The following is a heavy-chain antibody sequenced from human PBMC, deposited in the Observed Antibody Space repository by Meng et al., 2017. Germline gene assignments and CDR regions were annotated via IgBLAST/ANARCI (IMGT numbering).Heavy chain of an antibody. D-gene: IGHD2-8*01. CDR3: AKFCGTNGVCYRGTNYYYGMDV. J-gene: IGHJ6*02. CDR2: TYYRSKWHN. Sequence: SQTLSLTCAISGDSVSSISAAWNWIRQSPSRGLGWLGRTYYRSKWHNDYAVSVKSRITINPNTSKNQFYLQLNSVTPEDTAVYYCAKFCGTNGVCYRGTNYYYGMDVWGQGTTVTVSS. CDR1: GDSVSSISAA. V-gene: IGHV6-1*01.